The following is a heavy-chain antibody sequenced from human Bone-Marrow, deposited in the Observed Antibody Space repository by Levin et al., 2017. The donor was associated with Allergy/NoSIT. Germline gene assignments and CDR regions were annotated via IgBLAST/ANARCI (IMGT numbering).Heavy chain of an antibody. CDR3: ARGSEYSSGWYVPTRYYYYGMDV. CDR1: GYTFTSYD. CDR2: MNPNSGNT. Sequence: ASVKVSCKASGYTFTSYDINWVRQATGQGLEWMGWMNPNSGNTGYAQKFQGRVTMTRNTSISTAYMELSSLRSEDTAVYYCARGSEYSSGWYVPTRYYYYGMDVWGQGTTVTVSS. D-gene: IGHD6-19*01. J-gene: IGHJ6*02. V-gene: IGHV1-8*01.